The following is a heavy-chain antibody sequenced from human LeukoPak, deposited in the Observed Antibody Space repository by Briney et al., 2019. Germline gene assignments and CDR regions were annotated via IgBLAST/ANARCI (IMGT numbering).Heavy chain of an antibody. CDR1: GFTFSDFY. CDR2: ISSSSSYT. J-gene: IGHJ3*02. D-gene: IGHD6-19*01. V-gene: IGHV3-11*05. CDR3: PRVRKYSSGWYDAFDI. Sequence: GGSLRLSCAASGFTFSDFYMSWIRQAPGKGLEWVSYISSSSSYTNYADSVKGRFTISRDNAKNSLYLQMNSLRAEDTAVYYCPRVRKYSSGWYDAFDIWGQGTMVTVSS.